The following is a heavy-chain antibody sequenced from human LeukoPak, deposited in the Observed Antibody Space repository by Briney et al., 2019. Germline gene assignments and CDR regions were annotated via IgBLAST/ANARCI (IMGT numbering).Heavy chain of an antibody. Sequence: ASVKVSCKASGYTFTGYYMHWVRQAPGQGLEWMGWISAYNGNTNYAQKLQGRVTMTTDTSTSTAYMELRSLRSGDTAVYYCARDPTGYCSGGSCSANWFDPWGQGTLVTVSS. CDR3: ARDPTGYCSGGSCSANWFDP. CDR2: ISAYNGNT. CDR1: GYTFTGYY. V-gene: IGHV1-18*04. D-gene: IGHD2-15*01. J-gene: IGHJ5*02.